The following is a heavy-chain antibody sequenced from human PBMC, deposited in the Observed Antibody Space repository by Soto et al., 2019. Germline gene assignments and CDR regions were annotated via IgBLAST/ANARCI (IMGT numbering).Heavy chain of an antibody. CDR3: TTVSYSTMIVVRFVY. D-gene: IGHD3-22*01. J-gene: IGHJ4*01. V-gene: IGHV3-15*07. CDR2: IKSKTDGGTT. Sequence: PGGSLRLSCAASGFTFSNAWINWVRQAPGKGLEWVGRIKSKTDGGTTDFAAPVKGRFAISRDDSKDMVYLQMNSLKTEDTGIYYCTTVSYSTMIVVRFVYWGHGTLVTVFS. CDR1: GFTFSNAW.